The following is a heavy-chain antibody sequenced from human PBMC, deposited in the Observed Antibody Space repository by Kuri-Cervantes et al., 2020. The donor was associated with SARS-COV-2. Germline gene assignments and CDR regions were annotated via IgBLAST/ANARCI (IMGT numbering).Heavy chain of an antibody. D-gene: IGHD4-23*01. Sequence: ASVKVSCKASGYTFTSYGISWVRQAPGQGLEWMGWISAYNGNTNYAQKLQGRVTITTDTSTSTAYMELRSLRSDDTAVYYCAREIERGTVVIAYMGYFDYWGQGTLVTVSS. J-gene: IGHJ4*02. CDR3: AREIERGTVVIAYMGYFDY. V-gene: IGHV1-18*01. CDR2: ISAYNGNT. CDR1: GYTFTSYG.